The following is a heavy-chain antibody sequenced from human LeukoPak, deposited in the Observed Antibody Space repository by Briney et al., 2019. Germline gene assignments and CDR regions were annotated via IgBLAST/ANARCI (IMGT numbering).Heavy chain of an antibody. D-gene: IGHD3-10*01. CDR3: ARESYYYGSGSLNWFDP. V-gene: IGHV3-48*04. Sequence: PGGSLRLSCAASGFTFSSYSMNWVRQAPGKGLEWVSYISSSSSTIYYADSVKGRFTISRDNAKNSLYLQMNSLRAEDTAVYYCARESYYYGSGSLNWFDPWGQGTLVTVSS. J-gene: IGHJ5*02. CDR1: GFTFSSYS. CDR2: ISSSSSTI.